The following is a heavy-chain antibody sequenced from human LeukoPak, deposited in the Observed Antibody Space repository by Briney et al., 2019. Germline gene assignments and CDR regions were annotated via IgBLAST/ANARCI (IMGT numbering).Heavy chain of an antibody. CDR1: GFTFDDYA. CDR3: AKDRVEKRSYSFHIQAFDY. J-gene: IGHJ4*02. Sequence: PGRSLRLSCAASGFTFDDYAMPWVRQAPGKGLEWVSGISWNSGSIGYADSVKGRFTISRDNAKNSLYLQMNSLRAEDTALYYCAKDRVEKRSYSFHIQAFDYWGQGTLVTVSS. V-gene: IGHV3-9*01. D-gene: IGHD1-26*01. CDR2: ISWNSGSI.